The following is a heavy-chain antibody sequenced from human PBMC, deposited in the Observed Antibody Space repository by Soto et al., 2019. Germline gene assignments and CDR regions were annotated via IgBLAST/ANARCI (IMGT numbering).Heavy chain of an antibody. CDR3: ARDPTP. J-gene: IGHJ5*02. CDR2: MYHSGST. Sequence: SETLSLTCAVSGGSISSGGYSWSWIRQPPGKGLEWIGYMYHSGSTYYNPSLKSRVTISVDTSKNQFSLKLTSVTAADTAVYYCARDPTPWGQGTLVTVSS. V-gene: IGHV4-30-2*01. CDR1: GGSISSGGYS.